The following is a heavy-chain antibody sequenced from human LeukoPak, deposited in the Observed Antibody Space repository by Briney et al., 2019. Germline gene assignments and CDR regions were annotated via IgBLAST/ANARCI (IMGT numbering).Heavy chain of an antibody. Sequence: TLSLTCTVSGGFISSYHWSWIRQPPGKALEWLAVIYWDEDERYRPSLKSRLTINKDTSKNQVVLTMTNMDPVGTATYYCARSPYYDILTGSRGTFDYWGRGILVTVSS. CDR2: IYWDEDE. V-gene: IGHV2-5*08. J-gene: IGHJ4*02. CDR1: GGFISSYHW. CDR3: ARSPYYDILTGSRGTFDY. D-gene: IGHD3-9*01.